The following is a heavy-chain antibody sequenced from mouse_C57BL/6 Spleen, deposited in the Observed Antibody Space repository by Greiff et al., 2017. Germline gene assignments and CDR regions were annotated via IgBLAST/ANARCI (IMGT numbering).Heavy chain of an antibody. J-gene: IGHJ2*01. D-gene: IGHD2-2*01. CDR2: IYPGDGDT. CDR1: GYAFSSSW. V-gene: IGHV1-82*01. Sequence: QVQLQQSGPELVKPGASVKISCKASGYAFSSSWMNWVKQRPGKGLEWIGRIYPGDGDTNYNGKLKGKATLTADKSSSTAYMQLSSLTSEDSAVYFCARWLQDFDYWGQGTTLTVSS. CDR3: ARWLQDFDY.